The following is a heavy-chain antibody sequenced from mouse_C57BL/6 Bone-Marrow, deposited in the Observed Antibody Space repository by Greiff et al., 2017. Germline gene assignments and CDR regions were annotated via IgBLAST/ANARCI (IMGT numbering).Heavy chain of an antibody. J-gene: IGHJ2*01. CDR2: IYPGSGNT. D-gene: IGHD2-2*01. Sequence: VQLVESGPELVKPGASVKISCKASGYSFTSYYIHWVKQRPGQGLEWIGWIYPGSGNTKYNEKFKGKATLTADTSSSTAYMQLSSLTSEDSAVYYCARWLPYYFDYWGQGTTLTVSS. V-gene: IGHV1-66*01. CDR1: GYSFTSYY. CDR3: ARWLPYYFDY.